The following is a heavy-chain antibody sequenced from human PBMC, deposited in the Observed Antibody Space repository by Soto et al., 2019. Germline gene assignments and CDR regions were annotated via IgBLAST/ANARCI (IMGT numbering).Heavy chain of an antibody. V-gene: IGHV5-51*01. Sequence: GESLKISCKGSGYSFTSYWIGWVRQMPGKGLEWMGIIYPGDSDTRYSPSFQGQVTISADKSISTAYLQWSSLKASDTAMYYCARHRSITMVRGVIGMDVWGQGTTVTVSS. CDR3: ARHRSITMVRGVIGMDV. CDR1: GYSFTSYW. J-gene: IGHJ6*02. CDR2: IYPGDSDT. D-gene: IGHD3-10*01.